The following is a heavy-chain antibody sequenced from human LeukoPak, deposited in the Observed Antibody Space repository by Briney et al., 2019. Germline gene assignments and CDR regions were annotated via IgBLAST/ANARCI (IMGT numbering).Heavy chain of an antibody. D-gene: IGHD3-9*01. J-gene: IGHJ4*02. CDR3: ARWKERNDILTGYYFYFDY. Sequence: GGSLRLSCAASGFTFSSYWMSWVRQAPGKGLEWVANIKQDGSEKYYVDSVKGRFTISRDNAKNSLYLQMNSLRAEDTAVYYCARWKERNDILTGYYFYFDYWGQGTLVTVSS. V-gene: IGHV3-7*01. CDR1: GFTFSSYW. CDR2: IKQDGSEK.